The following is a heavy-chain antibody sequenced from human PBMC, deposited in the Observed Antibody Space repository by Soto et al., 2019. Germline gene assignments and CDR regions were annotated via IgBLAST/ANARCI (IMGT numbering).Heavy chain of an antibody. CDR2: INHSGST. CDR3: ARARHRSRFDP. CDR1: GGSFSGYY. V-gene: IGHV4-34*01. Sequence: SETLSLTCAVYGGSFSGYYWSWIRQPPGKGLEWIGEINHSGSTNYNPSLKSRVTISVDTSKNQFSLKLSSVTAADTAVYYCARARHRSRFDPWGQGTLVTVSS. J-gene: IGHJ5*02.